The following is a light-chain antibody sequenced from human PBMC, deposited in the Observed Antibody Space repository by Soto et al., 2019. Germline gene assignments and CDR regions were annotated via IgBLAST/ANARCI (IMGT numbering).Light chain of an antibody. J-gene: IGLJ1*01. CDR3: CSYAGSYTFYV. CDR1: SSDVGGYNY. Sequence: QSALTQPRSVSGSPGQSVTISCTGTSSDVGGYNYVSWYQHHSGKAPKLMIYDVSKRPSGVPDRFSGSKSGNTASLTISGLQAEDEADYYCCSYAGSYTFYVFGTGTKVTVL. CDR2: DVS. V-gene: IGLV2-11*01.